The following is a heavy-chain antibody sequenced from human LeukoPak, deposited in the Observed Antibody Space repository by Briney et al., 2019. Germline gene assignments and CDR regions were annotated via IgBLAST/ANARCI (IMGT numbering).Heavy chain of an antibody. Sequence: GASVKFSCKASGYTFTGYYTHWVRQVPGQGLEWMGWINPNSGGTNYAQKFQGRVTMTRDTSISTAYMELSRLRSDDTAVYYCARDAIDTYFDYWGQGTLVTVSS. CDR3: ARDAIDTYFDY. V-gene: IGHV1-2*02. CDR2: INPNSGGT. D-gene: IGHD2-21*01. J-gene: IGHJ4*02. CDR1: GYTFTGYY.